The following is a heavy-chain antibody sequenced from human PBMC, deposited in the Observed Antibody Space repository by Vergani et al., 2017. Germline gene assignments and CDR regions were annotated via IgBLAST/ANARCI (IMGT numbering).Heavy chain of an antibody. CDR3: AREGYCSGGSCYDSHRLDY. Sequence: QVQLVQSGAEVKKPGSSVKVSCKASGGTFSSCAISWVRQAPGQGLEWMGGIIPIFGTANYAQKFQGRVTITADKSTSTAYMELSSLRSEDTAVYYCAREGYCSGGSCYDSHRLDYWGQGTLVTVSS. CDR1: GGTFSSCA. V-gene: IGHV1-69*06. J-gene: IGHJ4*02. D-gene: IGHD2-15*01. CDR2: IIPIFGTA.